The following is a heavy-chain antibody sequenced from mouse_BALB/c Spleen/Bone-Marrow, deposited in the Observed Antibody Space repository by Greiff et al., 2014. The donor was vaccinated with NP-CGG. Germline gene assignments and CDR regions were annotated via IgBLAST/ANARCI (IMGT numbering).Heavy chain of an antibody. D-gene: IGHD2-14*01. CDR3: ARDRGVQGYAMDY. CDR2: ISDGSTYT. J-gene: IGHJ4*01. Sequence: DVQLVESGGGLVKPGGSLKLSCAASGFTFSGYYMYWVRQTPEKRLEWVATISDGSTYTYYPDSVKGRFTISRDNAKNNLYLQMSSLKSEDTALYYCARDRGVQGYAMDYWGQGTSVTVSS. V-gene: IGHV5-4*02. CDR1: GFTFSGYY.